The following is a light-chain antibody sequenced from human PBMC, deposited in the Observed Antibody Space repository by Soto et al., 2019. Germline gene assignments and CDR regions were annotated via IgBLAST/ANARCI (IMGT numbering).Light chain of an antibody. J-gene: IGLJ2*01. V-gene: IGLV2-8*01. CDR3: SSYAGGSTQV. Sequence: SALTQPPSASGSPGQSVTISCTGTSSDIGGYNYVSWYQQHPGKAPRLMIYEVIKRPSEVPERFSGSKSGNTASLTVSGLQADDEADYYCSSYAGGSTQVFGGGTKVTVL. CDR1: SSDIGGYNY. CDR2: EVI.